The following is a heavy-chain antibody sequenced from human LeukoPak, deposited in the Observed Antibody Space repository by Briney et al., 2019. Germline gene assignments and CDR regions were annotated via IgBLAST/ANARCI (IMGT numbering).Heavy chain of an antibody. CDR3: ARAPKYYYGSGSSLDY. CDR2: VNPSGGST. Sequence: ASVTVSCKASGYTFTSYYMHWVRQAHGQGLEWMGIVNPSGGSTSYAQKFQGRVTMTRDTSTSTVYMELSRLRSDDTAVYYCARAPKYYYGSGSSLDYWDQGTLVTVSS. V-gene: IGHV1-46*01. D-gene: IGHD3-10*01. J-gene: IGHJ4*02. CDR1: GYTFTSYY.